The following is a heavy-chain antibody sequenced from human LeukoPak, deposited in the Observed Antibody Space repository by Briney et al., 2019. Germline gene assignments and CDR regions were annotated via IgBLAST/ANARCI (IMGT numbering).Heavy chain of an antibody. V-gene: IGHV4-4*07. J-gene: IGHJ4*02. CDR3: ARDYLVGAPLDS. D-gene: IGHD1-26*01. CDR1: GVSITNYY. Sequence: PSETLSLTCTVSGVSITNYYWAWIRQPAGKGLEWIGRMDISGSTNYNPSLKSRVSISIDKTKNQFSLKLRSVTAADTAIYYCARDYLVGAPLDSWGQGTLVTVSS. CDR2: MDISGST.